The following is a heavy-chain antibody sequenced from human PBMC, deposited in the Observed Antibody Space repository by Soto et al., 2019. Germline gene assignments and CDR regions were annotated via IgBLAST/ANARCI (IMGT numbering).Heavy chain of an antibody. Sequence: QVQLVESGGGVVQPGRSLRLSCAASGFFFSSYTMHWVRQAQSKGLEGVAAISHDGSKKYYADSVKGRFIIPRDNSKNTLFLQINSLRAAETAVYYCARDRGGSGEGYKLHYYLYAMDVWGQGTTVTVSS. CDR1: GFFFSSYT. CDR2: ISHDGSKK. V-gene: IGHV3-30*03. CDR3: ARDRGGSGEGYKLHYYLYAMDV. D-gene: IGHD3-10*01. J-gene: IGHJ6*02.